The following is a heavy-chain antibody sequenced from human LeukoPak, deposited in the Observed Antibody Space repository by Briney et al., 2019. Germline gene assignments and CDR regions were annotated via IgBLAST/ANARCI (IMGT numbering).Heavy chain of an antibody. D-gene: IGHD3-10*01. Sequence: SETLSLTCTVSGGSISSSSYYWGWIRQPPGKGLEWIGSIYHSGSTYYNPSLKSRVTISVDTSKNQFSLKLSSVTAADTAVYYCARDLGSVLWFGELLSGWFNPWGQGTLVTVSS. J-gene: IGHJ5*02. CDR3: ARDLGSVLWFGELLSGWFNP. CDR2: IYHSGST. V-gene: IGHV4-39*07. CDR1: GGSISSSSYY.